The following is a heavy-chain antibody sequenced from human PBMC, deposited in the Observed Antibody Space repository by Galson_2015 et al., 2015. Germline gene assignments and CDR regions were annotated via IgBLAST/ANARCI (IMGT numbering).Heavy chain of an antibody. CDR3: AKDHGRWKRTYFDY. V-gene: IGHV3-23*01. D-gene: IGHD1-1*01. J-gene: IGHJ4*02. CDR2: ISGSGGRT. Sequence: SVRLSCEASGFTFSSYAMSWVRHAPGKGLEWVSGISGSGGRTYYAESVQGRFTITRDNSKNTLYLQMNSLRAEDTAVYYCAKDHGRWKRTYFDYWGQGTLVTVSS. CDR1: GFTFSSYA.